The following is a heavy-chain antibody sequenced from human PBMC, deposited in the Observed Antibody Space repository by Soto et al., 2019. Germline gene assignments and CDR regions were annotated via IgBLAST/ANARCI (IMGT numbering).Heavy chain of an antibody. J-gene: IGHJ6*02. V-gene: IGHV3-23*01. CDR1: GFTFSSYA. CDR3: ARGDRGGSGSPASYYYSGLDV. D-gene: IGHD3-10*01. CDR2: VSAGGDMT. Sequence: DVQLLESGGHLVQPGGSLRLSCAASGFTFSSYAMSRVRQAPGKGLEWVSSVSAGGDMTYYSDYVKGRFTISRDNSNNALYLQMNSLRIEDTALYYCARGDRGGSGSPASYYYSGLDVWGQGATVTVS.